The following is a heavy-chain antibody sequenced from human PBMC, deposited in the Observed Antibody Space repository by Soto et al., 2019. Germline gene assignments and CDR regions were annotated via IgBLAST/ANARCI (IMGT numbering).Heavy chain of an antibody. V-gene: IGHV3-74*01. CDR2: IKSDGSII. CDR1: GFTFSSYS. CDR3: ARDRILSGYYAYFFGLDV. J-gene: IGHJ6*02. D-gene: IGHD3-9*01. Sequence: GGSLRLSCAASGFTFSSYSMNWVRQAPGKGLVWVSRIKSDGSIISYADSVKGRFTISRDNANNTLYLQMESLRDEDTAIYFCARDRILSGYYAYFFGLDVWGQGTTVTVSS.